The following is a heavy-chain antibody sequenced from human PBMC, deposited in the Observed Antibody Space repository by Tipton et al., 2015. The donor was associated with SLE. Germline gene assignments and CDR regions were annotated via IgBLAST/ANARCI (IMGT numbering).Heavy chain of an antibody. V-gene: IGHV3-33*03. Sequence: SLRLPCAASGFRFSDYVMHWVRQSPDKGLEWLALIWFDGSDEFYAGSVRGRFTVSRDNSRNTLYLQMNSLRVDDTAVYFCARRGATQVWLPDYWGQGTQVTVSS. CDR3: ARRGATQVWLPDY. CDR1: GFRFSDYV. J-gene: IGHJ4*02. D-gene: IGHD1-26*01. CDR2: IWFDGSDE.